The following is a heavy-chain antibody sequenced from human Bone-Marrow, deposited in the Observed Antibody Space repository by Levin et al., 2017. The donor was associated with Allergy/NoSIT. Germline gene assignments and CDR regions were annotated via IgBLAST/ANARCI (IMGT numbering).Heavy chain of an antibody. V-gene: IGHV3-15*01. CDR2: IKSKGSGETT. Sequence: GGSLRLSCAASGFTFIDAWMSWVRQAPGKGLEWVGRIKSKGSGETTDYATPVRGRFTISRDDSKNTLHLQMNSLKIEDTAIYYGAWDGSVHLFNLRGQGTLVT. D-gene: IGHD6-25*01. CDR1: GFTFIDAW. CDR3: AWDGSVHLFNL. J-gene: IGHJ4*02.